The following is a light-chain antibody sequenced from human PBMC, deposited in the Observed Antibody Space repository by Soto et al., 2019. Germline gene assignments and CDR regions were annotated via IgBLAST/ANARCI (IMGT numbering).Light chain of an antibody. CDR1: NIGSKS. V-gene: IGLV3-21*02. Sequence: SYELTQPPSVSVAPGQTARITCGGNNIGSKSVHLYQQKPGQAPVLVVYDDSDRPSGIPERFSGSNSGNTATLTISRVEAGDEADYYCQVWDSSSDHVVFGGGTKRTVL. J-gene: IGLJ2*01. CDR3: QVWDSSSDHVV. CDR2: DDS.